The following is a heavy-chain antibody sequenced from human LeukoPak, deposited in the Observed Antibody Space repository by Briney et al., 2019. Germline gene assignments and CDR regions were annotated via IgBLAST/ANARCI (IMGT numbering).Heavy chain of an antibody. V-gene: IGHV4-34*01. Sequence: SETLSLTCAVYGGSFSGYYWSWIRQPPGKGLEWIGEINHSGSTNYNPSLKSRVTISVDTSKNQFSLKLSSVTAADTAVYYCARVGGATPYFDYWGQGTLVTVSS. D-gene: IGHD1-26*01. CDR2: INHSGST. J-gene: IGHJ4*02. CDR3: ARVGGATPYFDY. CDR1: GGSFSGYY.